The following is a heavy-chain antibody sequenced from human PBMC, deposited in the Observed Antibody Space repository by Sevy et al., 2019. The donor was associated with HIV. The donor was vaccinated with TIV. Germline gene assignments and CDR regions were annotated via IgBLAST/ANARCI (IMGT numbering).Heavy chain of an antibody. Sequence: ASVKVSCKASGGTFSSYAISWVRQAPGQGLEWMGGIIPIFGTANYAQKFQGRVTITADESTSTAYMELSSLRSEDMAVYYCARDGRDIVVVPAAMLYYGMDVWGQGTTVTVSS. J-gene: IGHJ6*02. CDR1: GGTFSSYA. CDR3: ARDGRDIVVVPAAMLYYGMDV. D-gene: IGHD2-2*01. CDR2: IIPIFGTA. V-gene: IGHV1-69*13.